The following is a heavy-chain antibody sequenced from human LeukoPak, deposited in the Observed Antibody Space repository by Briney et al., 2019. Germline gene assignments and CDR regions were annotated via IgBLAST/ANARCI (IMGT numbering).Heavy chain of an antibody. J-gene: IGHJ5*02. CDR2: ISSDGTST. CDR3: VRAPSGGWDGWFDP. V-gene: IGHV3-74*01. D-gene: IGHD2-15*01. Sequence: GGSLRLSCAASGFTLSNYWMHWVRQVPGKGLVWGTRISSDGTSTSYADSVKGRFTVSRDNAKNTLYLQMNSLRAEDTAVYYCVRAPSGGWDGWFDPWGQGTLVTVSS. CDR1: GFTLSNYW.